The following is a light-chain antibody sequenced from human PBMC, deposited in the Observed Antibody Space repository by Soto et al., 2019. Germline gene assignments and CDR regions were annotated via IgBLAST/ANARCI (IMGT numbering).Light chain of an antibody. Sequence: EIVLTQSPATLSLSPGERATLSCRASQSVSRYLAWYQQKPGQTPRLLIYDASNRASGIPARFSGSGSGTDFTLTISSLEPEDFAVYYCQQRVDSPSTFGQGTRLE. CDR1: QSVSRY. V-gene: IGKV3-11*01. J-gene: IGKJ5*01. CDR3: QQRVDSPST. CDR2: DAS.